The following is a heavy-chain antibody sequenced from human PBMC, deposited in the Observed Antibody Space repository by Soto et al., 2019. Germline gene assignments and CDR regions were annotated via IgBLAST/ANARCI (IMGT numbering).Heavy chain of an antibody. CDR2: IYHSGST. CDR3: ARDRATNNASNYYYGMDV. J-gene: IGHJ6*02. D-gene: IGHD1-20*01. CDR1: GGSISSTNL. Sequence: KPSETLSLTCAVSGGSISSTNLWSWGRQPPGKGLEWIGEIYHSGSTNYNPSLKSRVTISVDKSKNQFSLKLTSVTAADTAVYYCARDRATNNASNYYYGMDVWGQGTTVTVSS. V-gene: IGHV4-4*02.